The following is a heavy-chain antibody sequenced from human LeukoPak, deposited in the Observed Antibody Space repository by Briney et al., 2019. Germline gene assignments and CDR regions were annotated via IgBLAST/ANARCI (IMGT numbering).Heavy chain of an antibody. CDR2: INPNSGGT. Sequence: ASVKVSCKASGYTFTGYYMHWVRQAPGQGLEWMGWINPNSGGTNYAHKFQGRVTMTRDTSISTAYMELSRLRSDDTAVYYCARELATVTTLVFDYWGQGTLVTVSS. J-gene: IGHJ4*02. CDR3: ARELATVTTLVFDY. V-gene: IGHV1-2*02. CDR1: GYTFTGYY. D-gene: IGHD4-17*01.